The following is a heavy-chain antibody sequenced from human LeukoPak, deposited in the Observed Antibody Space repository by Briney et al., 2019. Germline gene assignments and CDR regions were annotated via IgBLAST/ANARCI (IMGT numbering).Heavy chain of an antibody. Sequence: SETLSLTRTVSGGSISSYYWSWIRQPPGKGLEWIGYIYYSGSTNYNPSLKSRVTISVDTSKNQFSLKLSSVTAADTAVYYCARGQWLPVFDFWGQGTLVTVSS. CDR2: IYYSGST. J-gene: IGHJ4*02. CDR1: GGSISSYY. CDR3: ARGQWLPVFDF. V-gene: IGHV4-59*01. D-gene: IGHD3-22*01.